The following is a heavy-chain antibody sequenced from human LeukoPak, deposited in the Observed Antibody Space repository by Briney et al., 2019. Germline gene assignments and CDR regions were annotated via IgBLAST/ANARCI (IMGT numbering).Heavy chain of an antibody. V-gene: IGHV3-66*04. CDR2: IYSGGST. D-gene: IGHD5-18*01. J-gene: IGHJ4*02. CDR3: ARLGYSYGNDY. CDR1: GFTVSSNY. Sequence: GGSLRLSRAASGFTVSSNYMSWVRQAPGKGLEWVSVIYSGGSTYYADSVKGRFTISRDNSKNTLYLQMNSLRAEDTAVYYCARLGYSYGNDYWGQGTLVTVSS.